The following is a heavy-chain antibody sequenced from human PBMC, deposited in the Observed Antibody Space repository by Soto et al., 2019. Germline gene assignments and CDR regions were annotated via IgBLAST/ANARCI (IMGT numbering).Heavy chain of an antibody. J-gene: IGHJ4*02. CDR3: ARIRKNCGGDCYDLEY. CDR2: MFLGGSDT. D-gene: IGHD2-21*02. CDR1: GDTFSSYW. Sequence: GESLKISCQGSGDTFSSYWLGRVRQMPGKGLEWMGIMFLGGSDTGYSPSFQGRVNISADKSIRTAYLQWNSLEASDTAMYYCARIRKNCGGDCYDLEYWGPGTL. V-gene: IGHV5-51*01.